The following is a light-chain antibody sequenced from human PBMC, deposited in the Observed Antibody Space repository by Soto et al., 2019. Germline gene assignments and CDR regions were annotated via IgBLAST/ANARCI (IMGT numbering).Light chain of an antibody. Sequence: QSVLTQPPSASGSPRQSVTISCTGTSSDVGGYNYVSWYQQHPGKAPKLMIYEVSKRPSGAPDRFSGSKSGNTASLTVSGLQAEDEADYYCSSYAGSNNYVFGTGTKVTVL. V-gene: IGLV2-8*01. CDR3: SSYAGSNNYV. CDR1: SSDVGGYNY. J-gene: IGLJ1*01. CDR2: EVS.